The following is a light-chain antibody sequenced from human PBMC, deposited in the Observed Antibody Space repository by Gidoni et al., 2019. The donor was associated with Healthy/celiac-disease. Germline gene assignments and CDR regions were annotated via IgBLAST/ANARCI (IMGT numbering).Light chain of an antibody. Sequence: DIQMDQSPSTLSASVGDTVTITCRASQSISSWVAWYQQKPGKAPKLLIYKASSLESGVPSRFSGSGSGTEFTLTISSLQPDDFATYYCQQYNSYSGTFGQGTKVEIK. CDR2: KAS. CDR1: QSISSW. V-gene: IGKV1-5*03. CDR3: QQYNSYSGT. J-gene: IGKJ1*01.